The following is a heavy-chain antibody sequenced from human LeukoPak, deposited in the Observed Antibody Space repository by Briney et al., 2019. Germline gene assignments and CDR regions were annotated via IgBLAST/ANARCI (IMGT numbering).Heavy chain of an antibody. CDR1: GFTFGDYA. V-gene: IGHV3-49*04. CDR2: IRTKAYGGTT. D-gene: IGHD6-19*01. Sequence: PGRSLRLSCTASGFTFGDYAINWVRQAPGKGLEWVGFIRTKAYGGTTQYAASVKDRFTISRDDSKNFAYLQINSPKTEDTAVYYCTRDRCSSGWGTFCDWGQEALVTVSS. CDR3: TRDRCSSGWGTFCD. J-gene: IGHJ4*02.